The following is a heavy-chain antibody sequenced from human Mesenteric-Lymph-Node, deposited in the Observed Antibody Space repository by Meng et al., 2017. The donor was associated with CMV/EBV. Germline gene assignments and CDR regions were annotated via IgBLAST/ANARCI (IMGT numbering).Heavy chain of an antibody. CDR2: IYHSGRT. Sequence: SETLSLTCTVSGYSITSGYYWGWIRQPPGKGLEWIGSIYHSGRTYYNPSLKSRVTISVDTSKNQFSLELSSVTAADTAVYYCARVVPLPQTYYYGSGSCYFDYGGQGTLVTVSS. CDR1: GYSITSGYY. CDR3: ARVVPLPQTYYYGSGSCYFDY. V-gene: IGHV4-38-2*02. J-gene: IGHJ4*02. D-gene: IGHD3-10*01.